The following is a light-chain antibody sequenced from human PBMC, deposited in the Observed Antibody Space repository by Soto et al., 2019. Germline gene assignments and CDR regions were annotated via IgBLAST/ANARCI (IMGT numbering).Light chain of an antibody. V-gene: IGLV2-23*01. CDR3: CSYAGGSTYV. CDR2: EGT. Sequence: QSVLTQPASVSASPGQSITISCTGTSSDVATYNLVSWYQQHPGKAPKLVIYEGTKRPSGVSNRFSGSKSGNTASLTISGLQAEDEADYYCCSYAGGSTYVFGTGTKLTVL. J-gene: IGLJ1*01. CDR1: SSDVATYNL.